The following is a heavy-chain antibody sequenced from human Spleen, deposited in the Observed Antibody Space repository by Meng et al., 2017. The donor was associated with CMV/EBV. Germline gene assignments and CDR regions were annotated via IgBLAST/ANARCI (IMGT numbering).Heavy chain of an antibody. V-gene: IGHV4-31*02. J-gene: IGHJ4*02. CDR2: IYYSGST. CDR1: LSSVGYY. Sequence: LSSVGYYLSWVRQHPGKGLEWIGYIYYSGSTSYNPSLMSRLTISVATSKNPFSLNLSSVTAAATAVYYCARVYCSSTSCYYHYFDYWGQGTLVTVSS. CDR3: ARVYCSSTSCYYHYFDY. D-gene: IGHD2-2*01.